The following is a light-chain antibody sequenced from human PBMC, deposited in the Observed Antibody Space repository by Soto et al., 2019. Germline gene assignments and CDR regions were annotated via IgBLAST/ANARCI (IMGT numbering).Light chain of an antibody. J-gene: IGKJ1*01. V-gene: IGKV1-5*01. CDR2: DAS. CDR1: QSISSW. Sequence: IQMTQSPSPLSESVGARVTITCRASQSISSWLAWYQQKPGKAPKLLIYDASSLESGVPSRISGSGSGTEFTLTISSLQPDDFATYYCQQYNSYLTFGQGTKVEIK. CDR3: QQYNSYLT.